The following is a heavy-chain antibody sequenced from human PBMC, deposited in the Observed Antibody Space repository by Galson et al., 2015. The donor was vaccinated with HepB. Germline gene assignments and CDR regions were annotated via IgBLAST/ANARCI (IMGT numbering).Heavy chain of an antibody. J-gene: IGHJ4*02. Sequence: SLRLSCAASGFTFSSYAMHWVRQAPGKGLEWVAVISYDGSNKYYADSVKGRFTISRDNSKNTLYLQMNSLRAEDTAAYYCARDLNYGSGIDYWGQGTLVTVSS. D-gene: IGHD3-10*01. CDR1: GFTFSSYA. CDR2: ISYDGSNK. CDR3: ARDLNYGSGIDY. V-gene: IGHV3-30*04.